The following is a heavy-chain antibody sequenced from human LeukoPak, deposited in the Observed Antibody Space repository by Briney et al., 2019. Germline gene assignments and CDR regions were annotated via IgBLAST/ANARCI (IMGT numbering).Heavy chain of an antibody. CDR1: GGSFSGYY. J-gene: IGHJ6*04. CDR3: ARVYYDFWCGYYADV. Sequence: SETLSLTCAVYGGSFSGYYWSWIRQPPGKGLEWIGEINHSGSTNYNPSLKSRVTISVDTSKNQFSLKLSSVTAADTAVYYCARVYYDFWCGYYADVWGKGTTVTVSS. CDR2: INHSGST. D-gene: IGHD3-3*01. V-gene: IGHV4-34*01.